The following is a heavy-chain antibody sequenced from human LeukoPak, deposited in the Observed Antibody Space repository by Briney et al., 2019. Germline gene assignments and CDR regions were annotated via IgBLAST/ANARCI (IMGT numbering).Heavy chain of an antibody. Sequence: PSETLSLTCAVYGGSFSGYYWSWIRQPPGKGLEWIGEINHSGSTNYNPSLKSRVTISVDTSKNQFSLKLSSVTVADTAVYYCARSNGPKPVDYXXQGTLVTVSS. D-gene: IGHD2-8*01. J-gene: IGHJ4*02. CDR3: ARSNGPKPVDY. CDR2: INHSGST. V-gene: IGHV4-34*01. CDR1: GGSFSGYY.